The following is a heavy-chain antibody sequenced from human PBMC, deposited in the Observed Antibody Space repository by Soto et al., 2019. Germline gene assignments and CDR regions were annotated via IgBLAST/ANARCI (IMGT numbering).Heavy chain of an antibody. CDR2: IDWDDDK. V-gene: IGHV2-5*02. J-gene: IGHJ5*02. CDR3: AHSLGEDWFHP. D-gene: IGHD3-16*01. CDR1: GFSLTTSGVG. Sequence: QITLKESGPTLVKSTQTLTLTCTFSGFSLTTSGVGVGWIRQPPGKALEWLALIDWDDDKRYSPSLQSRLTXTXXPSKHQVVPMMTNKYPVDTATYHCAHSLGEDWFHPRGQGTLVTVAS.